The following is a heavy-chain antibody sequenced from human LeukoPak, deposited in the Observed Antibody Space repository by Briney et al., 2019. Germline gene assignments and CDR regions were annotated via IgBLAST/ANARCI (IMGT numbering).Heavy chain of an antibody. V-gene: IGHV3-74*01. CDR1: GFTFSSYW. CDR3: ARVPGYYYMDV. CDR2: INSDGSST. J-gene: IGHJ6*03. Sequence: GGSLRLSCAASGFTFSSYWMHWVRQAPGKGLVWVSRINSDGSSTSYADSVKGRFTISRDNAKNSLYLQVNSLRAEDTAVYYCARVPGYYYMDVWGKGTTVTVSS.